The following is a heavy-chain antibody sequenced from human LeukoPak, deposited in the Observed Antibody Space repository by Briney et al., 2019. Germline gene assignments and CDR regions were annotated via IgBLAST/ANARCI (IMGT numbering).Heavy chain of an antibody. CDR1: GGSISHSNYY. CDR2: IYYSGST. V-gene: IGHV4-61*05. CDR3: AGCGWYGINWFDP. Sequence: PSETLSLTCTVSGGSISHSNYYWVWIRQPPGKGLEWIGYIYYSGSTNYNPSLKSRVTISVDTSKNQFSLKLSSVTAADTAVYYCAGCGWYGINWFDPWGQGTLVTVSS. D-gene: IGHD6-19*01. J-gene: IGHJ5*02.